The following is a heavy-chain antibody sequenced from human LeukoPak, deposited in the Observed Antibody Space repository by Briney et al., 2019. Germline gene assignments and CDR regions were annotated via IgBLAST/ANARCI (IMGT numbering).Heavy chain of an antibody. V-gene: IGHV3-30*01. J-gene: IGHJ4*02. CDR1: GLTFSSYA. D-gene: IGHD4/OR15-4a*01. CDR3: ARGYGGNGDYYFDY. Sequence: GRSLRLSCAASGLTFSSYAMHWVRQAPGKGLEWVAVISYDGTNKYYADSVKGRFTVSRDNSKNTLYLQMNSLRAEDTAVFYCARGYGGNGDYYFDYWGQGTLVTVSS. CDR2: ISYDGTNK.